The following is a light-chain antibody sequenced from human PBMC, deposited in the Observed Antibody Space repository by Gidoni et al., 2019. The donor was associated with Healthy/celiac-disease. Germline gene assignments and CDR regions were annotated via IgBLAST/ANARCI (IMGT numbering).Light chain of an antibody. CDR1: QSVRRSD. V-gene: IGKV3-20*01. Sequence: ESVGTQSPGTLSLSPGERATLSCRASQSVRRSDLAWYQQKPGPAPRLLIYGASSRATGIPDRFSGSGSGTAFTLTISRLEPDAFAVSSCQHYGSSPPRVTFGQGTRLEIK. J-gene: IGKJ5*01. CDR3: QHYGSSPPRVT. CDR2: GAS.